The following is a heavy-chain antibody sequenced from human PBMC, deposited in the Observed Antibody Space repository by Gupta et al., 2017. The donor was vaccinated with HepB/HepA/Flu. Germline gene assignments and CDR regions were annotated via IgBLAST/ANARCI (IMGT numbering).Heavy chain of an antibody. D-gene: IGHD1-1*01. Sequence: EVQLVESGGGLVQPGRSLRLSCTASGFTFGDYAMSWVRQAPGKGLEWVGFIRSKAYGGTTEYAASVKGRFTISRDDSKSIAYLQMNSLKTEDTAVYYCTRDRGNDAHYYYYGMDVWGQGTTVTVSS. CDR2: IRSKAYGGTT. J-gene: IGHJ6*02. CDR3: TRDRGNDAHYYYYGMDV. CDR1: GFTFGDYA. V-gene: IGHV3-49*04.